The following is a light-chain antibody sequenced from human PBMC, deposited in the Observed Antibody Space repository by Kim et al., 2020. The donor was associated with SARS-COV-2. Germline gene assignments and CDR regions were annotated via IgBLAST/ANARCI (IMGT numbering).Light chain of an antibody. CDR2: YAS. Sequence: SASVGDRVTRTYRAGQDISNYLAWYQQKPGEAPKLLIYYASSLQSGVSSRFSGSGSETDFSLTISGLQPEDFATYYCQQINSYPTFGPGTKVDIK. J-gene: IGKJ3*01. V-gene: IGKV1-9*01. CDR1: QDISNY. CDR3: QQINSYPT.